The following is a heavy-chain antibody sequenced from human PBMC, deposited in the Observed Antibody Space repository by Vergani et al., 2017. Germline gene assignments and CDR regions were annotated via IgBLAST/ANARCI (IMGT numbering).Heavy chain of an antibody. CDR3: AKDDYSSDAYMDV. CDR2: ISGSGGST. CDR1: GFTFSSYA. V-gene: IGHV3-23*01. Sequence: EVQLLESGGGLVQPGGSLRLSCAASGFTFSSYAMSWVRQAPGKGLEWVSAISGSGGSTYYADPVKGRFTISRDNSKNTLYLQMNSLRAEDTAVYYCAKDDYSSDAYMDVWGKGTTVTVSS. J-gene: IGHJ6*03. D-gene: IGHD6-19*01.